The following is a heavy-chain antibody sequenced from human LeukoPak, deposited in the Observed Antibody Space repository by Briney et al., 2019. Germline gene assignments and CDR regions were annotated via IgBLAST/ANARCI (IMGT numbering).Heavy chain of an antibody. J-gene: IGHJ4*02. CDR3: ARVVGCGGDCYSGISDY. CDR1: GYTFTSYA. Sequence: APVKVSCKASGYTFTSYAMNWVRQAPGQGLEGMGWINTNTGNPTYAQGFTGRFVFSLDTSVSTAYLQISSLKAEDTAVYYCARVVGCGGDCYSGISDYWGQGTLVTVSS. V-gene: IGHV7-4-1*02. D-gene: IGHD2-21*02. CDR2: INTNTGNP.